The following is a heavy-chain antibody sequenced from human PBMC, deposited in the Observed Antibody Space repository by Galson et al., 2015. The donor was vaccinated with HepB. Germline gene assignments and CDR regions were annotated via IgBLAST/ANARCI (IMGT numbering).Heavy chain of an antibody. CDR2: ISYDGNNR. D-gene: IGHD3-3*01. Sequence: SLRLSCAASGFIFSNYAMHWVRHAPGKGLEWVAVISYDGNNRYYADSAKGRFTISRDNSKNTLFLQMNSLRVEDAAEYHCAIGYDFWSGNLDYWGQGTLVTVSS. CDR1: GFIFSNYA. CDR3: AIGYDFWSGNLDY. J-gene: IGHJ4*02. V-gene: IGHV3-30-3*01.